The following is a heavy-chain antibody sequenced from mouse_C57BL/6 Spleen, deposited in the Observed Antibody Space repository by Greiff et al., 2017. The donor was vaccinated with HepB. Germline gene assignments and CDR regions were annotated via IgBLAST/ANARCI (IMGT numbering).Heavy chain of an antibody. V-gene: IGHV5-17*01. J-gene: IGHJ4*01. Sequence: EVQGVESGGGLVKPGGSLKLSCAASGFTFSDYGMHWVRQAPEKGLEWVAYISSGSSTIYYADTVKGRFTISRDNAKNTLFLQMTSLRSEDTAMYYCARPLYYGSSYYAMDYWGQGTSVTVPS. CDR3: ARPLYYGSSYYAMDY. D-gene: IGHD1-1*01. CDR2: ISSGSSTI. CDR1: GFTFSDYG.